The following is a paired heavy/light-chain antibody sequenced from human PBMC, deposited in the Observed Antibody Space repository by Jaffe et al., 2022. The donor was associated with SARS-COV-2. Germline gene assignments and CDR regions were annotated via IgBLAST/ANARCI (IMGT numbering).Heavy chain of an antibody. CDR2: VYWDDDK. CDR1: GFSLNNNGVG. V-gene: IGHV2-5*02. D-gene: IGHD3-10*01. Sequence: QITLKESGPTLVKPTQTLTLTCSFSGFSLNNNGVGVGWIRQPPGKALEWLALVYWDDDKRYSPSLKSRLTITKDTSKNQVVLTMTNMDPVDTATYFCAHTIYAAGTSLYSFDSWGQGTLVIVSS. CDR3: AHTIYAAGTSLYSFDS. J-gene: IGHJ4*02.
Light chain of an antibody. CDR3: SSATSGAALV. J-gene: IGLJ2*01. V-gene: IGLV2-14*01. Sequence: QSALTQPASVSGSPGQSITISCTGTSGDIGGYNYVSWYQQSPGKAPKLVIHDVRNRPSGVSNRFSGSKSGNTASLTISGLQAEDEADYYCSSATSGAALVFGGGTRLTVL. CDR1: SGDIGGYNY. CDR2: DVR.